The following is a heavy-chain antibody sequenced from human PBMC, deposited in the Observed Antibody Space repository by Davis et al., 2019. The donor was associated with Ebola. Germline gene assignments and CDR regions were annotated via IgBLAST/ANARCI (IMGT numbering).Heavy chain of an antibody. D-gene: IGHD1-26*01. J-gene: IGHJ4*02. CDR1: SYNFIEYF. V-gene: IGHV1-2*02. Sequence: ASVKVSCKASSYNFIEYFFHWFRQAPGQGLEWMGRINSNNGETNYAQKFQGRVTMTRDTSISTAYMEVSRLRSDDTAVYYCATPVVSGSYYHYFDYWGQGTLVTVSS. CDR2: INSNNGET. CDR3: ATPVVSGSYYHYFDY.